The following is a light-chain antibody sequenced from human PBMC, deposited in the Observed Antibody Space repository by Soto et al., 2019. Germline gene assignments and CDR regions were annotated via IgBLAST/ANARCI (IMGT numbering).Light chain of an antibody. J-gene: IGLJ1*01. CDR3: CSYAGSYTYV. V-gene: IGLV2-11*01. Sequence: QSVLTQPRSVSGSPGQSVTISCTGTSSDVGGYNYVSWYQQHPGKAPTLMIYDVGKRPSGVPDRFSGSKSGNTASLTISGLQAEDEADYYCCSYAGSYTYVFGTGTKVTVL. CDR1: SSDVGGYNY. CDR2: DVG.